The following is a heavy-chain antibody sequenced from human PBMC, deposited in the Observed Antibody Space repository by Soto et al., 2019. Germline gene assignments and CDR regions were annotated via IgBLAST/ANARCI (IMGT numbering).Heavy chain of an antibody. CDR1: GFTFSSYW. V-gene: IGHV3-74*01. J-gene: IGHJ3*02. CDR2: INSDGSST. CDR3: ASGLLSGYDWYAFDI. Sequence: EVQLVESGGGLVQPGGSLRLSCAASGFTFSSYWMHWVRQAPGKGLVWVSRINSDGSSTSYADSVKGRFTISRDNAKNTLYLQRNSLRAEDTAVYYCASGLLSGYDWYAFDIWGQGTMVTVSS. D-gene: IGHD5-12*01.